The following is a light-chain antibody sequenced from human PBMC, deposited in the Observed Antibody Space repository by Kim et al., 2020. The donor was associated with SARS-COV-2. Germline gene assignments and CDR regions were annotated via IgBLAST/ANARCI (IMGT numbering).Light chain of an antibody. J-gene: IGKJ4*01. V-gene: IGKV3-11*01. CDR3: QQCGSGPLT. Sequence: EIVVTQSPATLSLSPGERATLSCRASQSIRGYLAWYQQKPGQAPRLLIYDASNRATGIPGRFSGSGSGTDFTLTISSLEPEDFAVYYCQQCGSGPLTFGGGTKVDIK. CDR2: DAS. CDR1: QSIRGY.